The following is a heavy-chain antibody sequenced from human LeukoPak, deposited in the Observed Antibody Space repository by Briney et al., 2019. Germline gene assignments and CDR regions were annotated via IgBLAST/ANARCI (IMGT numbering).Heavy chain of an antibody. V-gene: IGHV1-8*01. CDR3: ARGPPNWGYDY. CDR2: MSPNSGDT. D-gene: IGHD7-27*01. CDR1: GYTFTSYD. J-gene: IGHJ4*02. Sequence: ASVKVSCKASGYTFTSYDFNWVRQATGQLPEWMGWMSPNSGDTGYAQKFQDRVTMTRNTSISTAYMELSSLRSDDTAVYYCARGPPNWGYDYWGPGTLVTVSS.